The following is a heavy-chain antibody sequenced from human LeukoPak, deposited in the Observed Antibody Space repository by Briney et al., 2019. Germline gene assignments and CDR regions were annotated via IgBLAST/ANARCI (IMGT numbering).Heavy chain of an antibody. D-gene: IGHD1-26*01. Sequence: PSETLSLTCTVSGGSISSYYWSWIRQPPGKGLEWIGYFYYSGSTNYNPSLKSRVTISVDTSKNQFSLKLSSVTAADTAVYYCARHLVGATHFDYWGQGTLVTVSS. CDR2: FYYSGST. V-gene: IGHV4-59*08. J-gene: IGHJ4*02. CDR1: GGSISSYY. CDR3: ARHLVGATHFDY.